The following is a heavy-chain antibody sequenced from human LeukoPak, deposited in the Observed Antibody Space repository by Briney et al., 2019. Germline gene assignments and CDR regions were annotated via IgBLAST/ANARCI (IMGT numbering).Heavy chain of an antibody. V-gene: IGHV4-4*02. CDR1: GDSITSDKW. Sequence: SGTLSLTCAVSGDSITSDKWWTWVRQPPGKGLEWIGEIHHSKSSNYYPSLKSRVTISVDKSKNQFSLELNSVTAADTAVYYCARVTLIVVVAWFDPWGQGTLVTVSS. CDR2: IHHSKSS. J-gene: IGHJ5*02. D-gene: IGHD2-2*01. CDR3: ARVTLIVVVAWFDP.